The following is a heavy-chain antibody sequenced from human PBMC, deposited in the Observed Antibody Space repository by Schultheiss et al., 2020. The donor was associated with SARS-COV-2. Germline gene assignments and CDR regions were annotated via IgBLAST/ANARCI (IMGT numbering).Heavy chain of an antibody. Sequence: SETLSLTCAVYGGSFSGYYWSWIRQPPGKGLEWIGYIYYSGSTNYNPSLKSRVTISVDTSKNQFSLKLSSVTAADTAVYYCARLTGDLLPDYWGQGTLVTVSS. CDR3: ARLTGDLLPDY. J-gene: IGHJ4*02. D-gene: IGHD7-27*01. V-gene: IGHV4-59*08. CDR1: GGSFSGYY. CDR2: IYYSGST.